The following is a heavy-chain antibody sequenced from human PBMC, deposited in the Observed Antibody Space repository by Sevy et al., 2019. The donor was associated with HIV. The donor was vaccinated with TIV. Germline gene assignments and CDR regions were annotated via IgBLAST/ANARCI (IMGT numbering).Heavy chain of an antibody. D-gene: IGHD2-21*02. J-gene: IGHJ4*02. CDR1: GFTFSSYA. CDR2: VSGSGGST. Sequence: GGSLRLSCAASGFTFSSYAMSWVRRAPGKGLEWVSAVSGSGGSTDYADSVKGRFTISRDNSKNTLYLQMNSLRAEDTAVYYCAKGNHIVVVTASLFDYWGQGTLVTVSS. CDR3: AKGNHIVVVTASLFDY. V-gene: IGHV3-23*01.